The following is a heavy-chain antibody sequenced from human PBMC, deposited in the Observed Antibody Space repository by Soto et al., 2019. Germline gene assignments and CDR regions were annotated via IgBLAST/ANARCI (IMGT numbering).Heavy chain of an antibody. V-gene: IGHV1-69*13. CDR3: AREGHSSGYYLNDAFDI. D-gene: IGHD3-22*01. J-gene: IGHJ3*02. Sequence: SVKVSCKASGGTFSSYAISWVRQAPGQGLEWMGGIIPIFGTANYAQKFQGRVTITADESTSTAYMELSSLRSEDTAVYYCAREGHSSGYYLNDAFDIWGQGTMVTVSS. CDR1: GGTFSSYA. CDR2: IIPIFGTA.